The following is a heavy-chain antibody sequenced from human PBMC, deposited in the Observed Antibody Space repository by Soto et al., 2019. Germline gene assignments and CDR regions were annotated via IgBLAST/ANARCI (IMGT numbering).Heavy chain of an antibody. Sequence: EVQLVESGGGLVQPGGSMRLSCAASGFTFSSYWMSWVRQAPGKGLEWVANIKQDGSEKHYVDSVKGRFTISRDIAKNSLYLQMNSLRAEDTAVYYCARDSGYDYRYFDYWGQETLVTVSS. D-gene: IGHD5-12*01. J-gene: IGHJ4*02. CDR3: ARDSGYDYRYFDY. CDR2: IKQDGSEK. V-gene: IGHV3-7*01. CDR1: GFTFSSYW.